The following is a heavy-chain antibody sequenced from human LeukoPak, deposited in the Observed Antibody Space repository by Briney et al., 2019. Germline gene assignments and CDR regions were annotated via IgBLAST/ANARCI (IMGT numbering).Heavy chain of an antibody. J-gene: IGHJ6*03. CDR1: GGTFNSYA. V-gene: IGHV1-69*05. Sequence: SSVKVSCKASGGTFNSYAISWVRQAPGQGLEWMGRIIPIFGTANYAQKFQGRVTITTDESTSTAYMELSSLRSEDTAVYYCASSPPPYYYMDVWGKGTTVTVSS. CDR2: IIPIFGTA. CDR3: ASSPPPYYYMDV.